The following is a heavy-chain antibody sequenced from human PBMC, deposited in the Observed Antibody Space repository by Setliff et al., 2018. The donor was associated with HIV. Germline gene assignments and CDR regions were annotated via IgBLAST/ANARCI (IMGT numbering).Heavy chain of an antibody. Sequence: SGPTLVNPTQTLTLTCTFSGFSLSSSGVGVGWIRQPPGKALEWLARIDWDDDKYYSTSLKTRLTISKDTSKNQVVLTMTNMDPVDTATYYCARRIRHNSGSLFDYWGQGTLVTVSS. V-gene: IGHV2-70*11. J-gene: IGHJ4*02. CDR2: IDWDDDK. D-gene: IGHD3-10*01. CDR3: ARRIRHNSGSLFDY. CDR1: GFSLSSSGVG.